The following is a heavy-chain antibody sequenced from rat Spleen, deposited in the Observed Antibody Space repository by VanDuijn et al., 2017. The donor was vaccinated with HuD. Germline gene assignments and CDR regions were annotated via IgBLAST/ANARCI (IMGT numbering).Heavy chain of an antibody. CDR1: GFTYSNYV. V-gene: IGHV5S13*01. Sequence: EVQLVESGGGLVQPGRSLKLSCAASGFTYSNYVMAWFRQAPTKGLEWVASISTGGGKTYYRDSVRGRFTISRDYAKNTQYLQMDSLRSEDTATYYCARGYVMDAWGQGASVTVSS. CDR2: ISTGGGKT. J-gene: IGHJ4*01. CDR3: ARGYVMDA.